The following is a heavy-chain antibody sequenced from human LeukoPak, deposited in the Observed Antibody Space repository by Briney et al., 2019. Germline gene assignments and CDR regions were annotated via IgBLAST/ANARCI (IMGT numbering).Heavy chain of an antibody. CDR1: GFTFDDYA. Sequence: GRSLRLSCAASGFTFDDYAMHWVRQAPGKGLEWVSGISWNSGSIGYADSVKGRFTISRDNAKNSLYLQMNSLRAEDTALYYCAKDIYGDPDLRYFDYWGQGTLVTVSS. J-gene: IGHJ4*02. D-gene: IGHD4-17*01. CDR2: ISWNSGSI. CDR3: AKDIYGDPDLRYFDY. V-gene: IGHV3-9*01.